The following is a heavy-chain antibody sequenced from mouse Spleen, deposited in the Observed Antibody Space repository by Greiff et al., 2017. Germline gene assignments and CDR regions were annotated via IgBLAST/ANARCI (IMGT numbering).Heavy chain of an antibody. CDR2: INPSNGGT. CDR3: TRSGITFAY. D-gene: IGHD2-4*01. CDR1: GYTFISYY. V-gene: IGHV1S81*02. Sequence: VQLQQSGAELVKPGASVKLSCKASGYTFISYYMYWVKQRPGQGLEWIGEINPSNGGTNFNEKFKSKATLTVDKSSSTAYMQLSSLTSEDSAVYYCTRSGITFAYWGQGTLVTVSA. J-gene: IGHJ3*01.